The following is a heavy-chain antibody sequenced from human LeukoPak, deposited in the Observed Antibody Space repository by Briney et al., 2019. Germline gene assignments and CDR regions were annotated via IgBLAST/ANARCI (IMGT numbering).Heavy chain of an antibody. CDR1: GFIVSSND. V-gene: IGHV3-53*01. CDR3: ARDGGSYLFDY. Sequence: GGSLRLSCAASGFIVSSNDMSWVRQAPGKGLEWVLVIYIGGGTSYADSVKGRFITSRDNSKNTLYLQMNSLRAEDTAVYYCARDGGSYLFDYWGQGTLVTVSS. CDR2: IYIGGGT. D-gene: IGHD1-26*01. J-gene: IGHJ4*02.